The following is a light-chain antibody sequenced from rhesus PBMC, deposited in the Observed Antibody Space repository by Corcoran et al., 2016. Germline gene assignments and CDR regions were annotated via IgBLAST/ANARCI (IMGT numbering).Light chain of an antibody. Sequence: DIQMTQSPSSLSASVGDRVTITCRASENVNNYLNWYQQKPGKAPKLLIYKASTLKSGVPSRFNGSGSGTDDTFTISSLQPEDVATYYCQHGYGSPYSFGQETKVEIK. CDR2: KAS. CDR1: ENVNNY. V-gene: IGKV1-74*01. CDR3: QHGYGSPYS. J-gene: IGKJ2*01.